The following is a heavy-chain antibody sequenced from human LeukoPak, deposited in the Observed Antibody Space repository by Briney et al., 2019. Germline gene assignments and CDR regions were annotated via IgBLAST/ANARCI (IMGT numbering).Heavy chain of an antibody. CDR1: GFTFSSYA. Sequence: PGGSLRLSCAASGFTFSSYAMSWVRQAPGKGLEWVAVIWYDGSNKYYADSVKGRFTISRDNSKNTLYLQMNSLRAEDTAVYYCARDLGDSSSNWFDPWGQGTLVTVSS. CDR3: ARDLGDSSSNWFDP. CDR2: IWYDGSNK. J-gene: IGHJ5*02. V-gene: IGHV3-33*08. D-gene: IGHD6-6*01.